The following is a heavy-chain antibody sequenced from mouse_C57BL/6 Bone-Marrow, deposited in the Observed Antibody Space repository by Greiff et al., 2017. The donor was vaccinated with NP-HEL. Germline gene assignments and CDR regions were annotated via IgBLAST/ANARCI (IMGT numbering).Heavy chain of an antibody. V-gene: IGHV1-55*01. CDR1: GYTFTSYW. CDR2: FYPGSGST. J-gene: IGHJ2*01. D-gene: IGHD2-5*01. CDR3: ARAGTTIVTFDY. Sequence: QVQLQQPGAELVKPGASVKMSCKASGYTFTSYWITWVKQRPGQGLEWIGDFYPGSGSTNYNEKFKSKATLTVDTSSSTAYMQLSSLTSEDSAVYYCARAGTTIVTFDYWGQGTTLTVSS.